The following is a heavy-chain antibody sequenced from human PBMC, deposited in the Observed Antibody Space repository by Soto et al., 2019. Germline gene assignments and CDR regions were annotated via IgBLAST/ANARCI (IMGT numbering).Heavy chain of an antibody. CDR3: ARGFRNYNKEFDS. D-gene: IGHD1-1*01. J-gene: IGHJ4*02. Sequence: QVQLVQSGAEVKKPGASVRVSCKASGYTFTTYDINWVRQATGQGLEWMGWMNPNSGNTGYAQKFQGRVTMTRDTSTNTAYMELSNLRSEDTAVYYCARGFRNYNKEFDSWGQGTLVTVSS. CDR1: GYTFTTYD. CDR2: MNPNSGNT. V-gene: IGHV1-8*01.